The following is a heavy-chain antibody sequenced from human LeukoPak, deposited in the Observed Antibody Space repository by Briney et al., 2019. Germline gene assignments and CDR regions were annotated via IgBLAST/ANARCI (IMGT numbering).Heavy chain of an antibody. J-gene: IGHJ3*02. D-gene: IGHD1-26*01. CDR3: AKDPNPQPLYSGSYYGMVDFDI. Sequence: GGSLRLSCAASGFTFSSYAMSWVRQAPGKGLEWVSAISGSGGSTYYADSVKGRFTISRDNSKNTLYLQMNSLRAEDTAVYYCAKDPNPQPLYSGSYYGMVDFDIWGQGTMVTVSS. CDR1: GFTFSSYA. V-gene: IGHV3-23*01. CDR2: ISGSGGST.